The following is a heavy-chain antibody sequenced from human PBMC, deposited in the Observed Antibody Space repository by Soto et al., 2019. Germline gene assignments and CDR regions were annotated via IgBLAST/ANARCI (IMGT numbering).Heavy chain of an antibody. J-gene: IGHJ4*02. V-gene: IGHV1-69*13. CDR3: ARDGSDCGGDCYSAY. D-gene: IGHD2-21*02. CDR2: IIPIFGTA. Sequence: SVKVSCKASGGTFSSYAISWVRQAPGQGLEWMGGIIPIFGTANYAQKFQGRVTITADESTSTAYMELSSLRSEDTAVYYCARDGSDCGGDCYSAYWGQGTLVTVSS. CDR1: GGTFSSYA.